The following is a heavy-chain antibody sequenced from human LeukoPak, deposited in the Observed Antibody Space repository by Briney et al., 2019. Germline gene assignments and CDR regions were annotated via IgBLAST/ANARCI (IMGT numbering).Heavy chain of an antibody. CDR1: GFTFSDYY. CDR3: AKEGPATVTSRRARYYGLDV. D-gene: IGHD4-17*01. Sequence: PGGSLRLSCAASGFTFSDYYMSWIRQAPGKGLRWVAVISYDGTNEYYADSVKGRFTISRDNSQNTLYLQMNSLRAEDTAVYFCAKEGPATVTSRRARYYGLDVWGRGTTVAVSS. J-gene: IGHJ6*02. V-gene: IGHV3-30*18. CDR2: ISYDGTNE.